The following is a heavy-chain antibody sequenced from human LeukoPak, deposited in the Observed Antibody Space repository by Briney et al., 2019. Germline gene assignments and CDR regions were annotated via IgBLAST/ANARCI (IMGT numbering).Heavy chain of an antibody. J-gene: IGHJ5*02. V-gene: IGHV4-31*03. CDR1: GGSISSGGYY. CDR3: ARGIGYCSSTSCENWFDP. D-gene: IGHD2-2*01. Sequence: PSETLSLTCTVSGGSISSGGYYWSWIRQHPGQGLEWIGYIYYSGSTYYNPSLKSRVTISVDTSKNQFSLKLSSVTAADTAMYYCARGIGYCSSTSCENWFDPWGQGTLVTVSS. CDR2: IYYSGST.